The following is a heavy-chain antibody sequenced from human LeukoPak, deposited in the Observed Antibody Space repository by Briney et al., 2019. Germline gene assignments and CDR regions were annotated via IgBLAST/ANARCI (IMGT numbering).Heavy chain of an antibody. V-gene: IGHV3-30-3*01. J-gene: IGHJ4*02. CDR2: ISYDGSNK. CDR1: GFTFSGYT. Sequence: GGSLRLSCAASGFTFSGYTMNWVRQAPGKGLEWVAVISYDGSNKYYADSVKGRFTISRDNSKNTLYLQMNSLRAEDTAVYYCARVTIFGVDPYYFDYWGQGTLVTVSS. CDR3: ARVTIFGVDPYYFDY. D-gene: IGHD3-3*01.